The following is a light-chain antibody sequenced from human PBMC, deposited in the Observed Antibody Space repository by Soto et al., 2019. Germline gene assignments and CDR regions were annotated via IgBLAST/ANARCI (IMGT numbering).Light chain of an antibody. J-gene: IGLJ7*01. CDR1: SSNIGAGYD. CDR3: QSYDSSLRTV. Sequence: QSVLTQPPSVSGAPGQRVTISCTGSSSNIGAGYDVHWYQQLPGTAPKLLIYGNNNRPSGVPDRFSGSKSGTSAFLAITGLQAEDEADYYCQSYDSSLRTVFGGGTQLTVL. CDR2: GNN. V-gene: IGLV1-40*01.